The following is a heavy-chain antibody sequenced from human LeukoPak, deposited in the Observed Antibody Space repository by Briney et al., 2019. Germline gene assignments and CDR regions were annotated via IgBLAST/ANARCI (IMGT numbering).Heavy chain of an antibody. J-gene: IGHJ4*02. V-gene: IGHV3-30*04. CDR1: GFSFSSCA. CDR3: TRDSVGGYNFDY. D-gene: IGHD1-26*01. Sequence: GRSLRLSWGASGFSFSSCARCWGRQAAGRGLEWVAVISYDGSNKYYAYFVKRRFTISTHNSKHTLYLQMNSLRAEDTAVYYCTRDSVGGYNFDYWGQGPLVPVSS. CDR2: ISYDGSNK.